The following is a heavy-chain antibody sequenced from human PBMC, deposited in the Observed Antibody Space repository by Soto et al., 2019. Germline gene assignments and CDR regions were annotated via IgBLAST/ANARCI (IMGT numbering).Heavy chain of an antibody. V-gene: IGHV3-73*01. Sequence: GGSLRLSCAASGFTFSGSAMHWVRQASGKGLEWVGRIRSKANSYATAYAASVKGRFTISRDDSKNTAYLQMNSLKTEDTAVYYCARTRYCISTSCPDAFDIWGQGTMVTVSS. D-gene: IGHD2-2*01. CDR1: GFTFSGSA. CDR2: IRSKANSYAT. J-gene: IGHJ3*02. CDR3: ARTRYCISTSCPDAFDI.